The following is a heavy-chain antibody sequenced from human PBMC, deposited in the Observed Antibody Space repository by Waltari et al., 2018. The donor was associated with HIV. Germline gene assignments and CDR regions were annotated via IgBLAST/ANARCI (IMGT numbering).Heavy chain of an antibody. CDR3: ARPPGYCTSTGCFYWYFDI. CDR1: GFPFSNYD. V-gene: IGHV3-23*01. J-gene: IGHJ2*01. CDR2: ISGSGANT. D-gene: IGHD2-2*01. Sequence: EVQLLESGGGLVQPGGSLRLSCTASGFPFSNYDMSWVPQAPGKGLEWVSQISGSGANTYYADSVTGRFTISRDNSKNTLYLQMNSLRAEDTALYYCARPPGYCTSTGCFYWYFDIWGRGTLVTVSS.